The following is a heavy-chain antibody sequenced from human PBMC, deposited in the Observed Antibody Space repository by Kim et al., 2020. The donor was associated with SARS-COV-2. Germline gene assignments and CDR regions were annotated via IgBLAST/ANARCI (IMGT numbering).Heavy chain of an antibody. Sequence: SETLSLTCTVSGGSISSSSYYWGWIRQPPGKGLEWIGSIYYSGSTYYNPSLKSRVTISVDTSKNQFSLKLSSVTAADTAVYYCGGIAAAGMGGGYWGQGTLVTVSS. CDR1: GGSISSSSYY. D-gene: IGHD6-13*01. J-gene: IGHJ4*02. CDR3: GGIAAAGMGGGY. V-gene: IGHV4-39*01. CDR2: IYYSGST.